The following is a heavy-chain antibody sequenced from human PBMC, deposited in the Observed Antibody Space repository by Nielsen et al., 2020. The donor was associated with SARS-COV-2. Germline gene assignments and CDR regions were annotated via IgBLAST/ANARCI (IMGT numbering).Heavy chain of an antibody. J-gene: IGHJ6*03. D-gene: IGHD1-1*01. V-gene: IGHV1-3*01. CDR1: GYTFTSYA. CDR2: INAGNGNT. CDR3: ARGAGNWNVGYYYYYMDV. Sequence: ASVKVSCKASGYTFTSYAMHWVRQAPGQRLEWMGWINAGNGNTKYSQKFQGRVTITRDTSASTAYMELSSLRSEDTAVYYCARGAGNWNVGYYYYYMDVWGKGTTVTVSS.